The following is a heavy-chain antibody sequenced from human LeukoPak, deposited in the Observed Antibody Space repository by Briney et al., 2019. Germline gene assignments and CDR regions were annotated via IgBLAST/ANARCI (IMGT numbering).Heavy chain of an antibody. CDR3: AKDVGKWESLHFFDY. Sequence: GGSLRLSCLTSGFTFSTNAMSWVRQAPGKGLEWISGISGSGASTYYADSVTGRFTISRDNSRNTLYLQVNSLRGDDTAVYYCAKDVGKWESLHFFDYWGQGTLVTVSS. V-gene: IGHV3-23*01. CDR1: GFTFSTNA. D-gene: IGHD1-26*01. CDR2: ISGSGAST. J-gene: IGHJ4*02.